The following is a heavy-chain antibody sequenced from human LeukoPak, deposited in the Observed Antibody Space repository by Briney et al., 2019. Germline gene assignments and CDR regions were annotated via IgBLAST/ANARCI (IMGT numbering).Heavy chain of an antibody. J-gene: IGHJ6*02. CDR2: IYSGGST. Sequence: GSLILSCAASGFTVSSKYMSWVRQAPGKGLEWVSVIYSGGSTNYADSVKGRFTISRDNSKNTLFLQMNGLRAEDTAVYYCASQTYYYGSGTYSTYLDYGMDVWGQGTTVTVSS. D-gene: IGHD3-22*01. CDR3: ASQTYYYGSGTYSTYLDYGMDV. CDR1: GFTVSSKY. V-gene: IGHV3-66*04.